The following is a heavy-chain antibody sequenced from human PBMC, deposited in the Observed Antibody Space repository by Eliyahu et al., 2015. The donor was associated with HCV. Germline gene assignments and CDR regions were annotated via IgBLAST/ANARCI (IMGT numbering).Heavy chain of an antibody. CDR2: IXSSSSLI. CDR3: ARDGNYYDSRGYYPVWTDIYAMDV. V-gene: IGHV3-21*01. CDR1: GIXFSSYX. J-gene: IGHJ6*02. Sequence: EVQLVESGGGLVKPGGSLRLSCAVSGIXFSSYXXNWVRQAPGKGLEWVSSIXSSSSLIYXADSVKGRFTXSRDNAKNSLYLQMNSLRAEDTAVYYCARDGNYYDSRGYYPVWTDIYAMDVWGQGTTVTVSS. D-gene: IGHD3-22*01.